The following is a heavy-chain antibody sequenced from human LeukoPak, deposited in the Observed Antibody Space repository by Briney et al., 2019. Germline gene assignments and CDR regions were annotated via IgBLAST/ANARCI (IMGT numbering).Heavy chain of an antibody. J-gene: IGHJ4*02. CDR3: ARQYCSGGSCYRIDY. CDR2: IYTSGST. D-gene: IGHD2-15*01. CDR1: GGSISSYY. Sequence: ASETLSLTCTVSGGSISSYYWSWIRQPAGKGLEWIGRIYTSGSTNYNPSLKSRVTMSVDTSKNQFSLKLSSVTAADTAVYYCARQYCSGGSCYRIDYWGQGTLVTVSS. V-gene: IGHV4-4*07.